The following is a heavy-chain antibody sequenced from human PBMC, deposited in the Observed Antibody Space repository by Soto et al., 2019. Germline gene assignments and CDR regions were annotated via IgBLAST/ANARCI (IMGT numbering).Heavy chain of an antibody. CDR1: GFTFSSYA. Sequence: PGGYLRLSCAASGFTFSSYAMNWVRQAPGKGLEWVSTIRTSVGDTYYAASVKGRFTISRDNSKSTVYLHLNSLRAEDTAIYYCAKDPTYDYGYFDSWGQGTLVTVSS. J-gene: IGHJ4*02. CDR3: AKDPTYDYGYFDS. D-gene: IGHD4-17*01. V-gene: IGHV3-23*01. CDR2: IRTSVGDT.